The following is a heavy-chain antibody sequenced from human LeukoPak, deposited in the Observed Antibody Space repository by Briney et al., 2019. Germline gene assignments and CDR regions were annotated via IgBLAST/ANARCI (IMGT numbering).Heavy chain of an antibody. CDR1: GFYFCGHA. V-gene: IGHV3-48*04. Sequence: GGSLRLSCVASGFYFCGHAMHWLRQAPGKGLEWVAYITYGSDTIFYADSVKGRFTLSRDNAKNPLYLQMDGLRAEDKAVYYCPRDPEGCGGDCYPTVGYFDYWGQGTLVTDSS. J-gene: IGHJ4*02. CDR2: ITYGSDTI. CDR3: PRDPEGCGGDCYPTVGYFDY. D-gene: IGHD2-21*02.